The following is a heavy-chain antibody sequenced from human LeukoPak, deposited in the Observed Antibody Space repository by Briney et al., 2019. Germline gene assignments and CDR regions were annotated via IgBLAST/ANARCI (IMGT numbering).Heavy chain of an antibody. CDR1: GGSFSGYY. CDR2: IYYSGST. J-gene: IGHJ6*02. D-gene: IGHD3-22*01. Sequence: SETLSLTCAVYGGSFSGYYWSWIRQHPGKGLEWIGYIYYSGSTYYNPSLKSRVTISVDTSKNQFSLKLSSVTAADTAVYYCASLKFGIYYDSSVYYYPYYYGMDVGGQGTTVTVSS. V-gene: IGHV4-31*11. CDR3: ASLKFGIYYDSSVYYYPYYYGMDV.